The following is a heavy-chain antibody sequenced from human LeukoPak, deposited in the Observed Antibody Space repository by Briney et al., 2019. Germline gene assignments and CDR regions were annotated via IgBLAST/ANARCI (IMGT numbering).Heavy chain of an antibody. D-gene: IGHD6-19*01. CDR3: AKCIAVAAPAGY. CDR2: ISYDGSNK. V-gene: IGHV3-30*18. Sequence: GGSLRLSCAASGFTFSSYGMHWVRQAPGEGLEWVAVISYDGSNKYYADSVKGRFTISRDNSKNTLYLQMNSLRAEDTAVYYCAKCIAVAAPAGYWGQGTLVTVSS. J-gene: IGHJ4*02. CDR1: GFTFSSYG.